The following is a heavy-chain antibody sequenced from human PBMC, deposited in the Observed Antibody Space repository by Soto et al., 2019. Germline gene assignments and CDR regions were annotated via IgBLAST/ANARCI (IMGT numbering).Heavy chain of an antibody. CDR2: IYYSGST. CDR3: ARDKSGYSYYYFDY. Sequence: QVQLQESGPGLVKPSQTLSLTCTVSGGSISSGGYYWSWIRQHPEKGLEWIGYIYYSGSTYYNPSLKSRVTISVDTSKNQCSLKLSSVTAADTAVYYCARDKSGYSYYYFDYWGQGTLVTVSS. CDR1: GGSISSGGYY. V-gene: IGHV4-31*03. D-gene: IGHD5-18*01. J-gene: IGHJ4*02.